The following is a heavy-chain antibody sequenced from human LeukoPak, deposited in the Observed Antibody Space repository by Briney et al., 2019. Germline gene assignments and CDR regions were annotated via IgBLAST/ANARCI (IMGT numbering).Heavy chain of an antibody. J-gene: IGHJ4*02. V-gene: IGHV3-30*18. D-gene: IGHD6-13*01. CDR3: AKDRYSGLNTIDY. Sequence: GGSLRLSCAASEFTFSTYGMHWVRHAPGKGVEWVAVISYDGSYKFYADSVKGRFTISRDNSKSTLYLQMNSLRAEDTAVYYCAKDRYSGLNTIDYWGQGTLVTVSS. CDR2: ISYDGSYK. CDR1: EFTFSTYG.